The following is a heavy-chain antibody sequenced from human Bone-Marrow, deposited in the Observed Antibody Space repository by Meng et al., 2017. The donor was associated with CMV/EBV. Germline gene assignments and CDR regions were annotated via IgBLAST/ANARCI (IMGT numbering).Heavy chain of an antibody. CDR3: AKEVQTIRITPQNNYFDY. V-gene: IGHV3-30*02. CDR1: GFTFSSYE. Sequence: GGSLRLSCAASGFTFSSYEMNWVRQAPGKGLEWVAFIRYDGSNKYYADSVKGRFTISRDNSKNTLYLQMNSLRAEDTAVYYCAKEVQTIRITPQNNYFDYWGQGTLVTVSS. CDR2: IRYDGSNK. J-gene: IGHJ4*02. D-gene: IGHD2-15*01.